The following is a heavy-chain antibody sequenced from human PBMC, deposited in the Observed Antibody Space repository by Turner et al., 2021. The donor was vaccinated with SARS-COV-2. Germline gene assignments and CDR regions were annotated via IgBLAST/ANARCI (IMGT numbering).Heavy chain of an antibody. Sequence: EVQLVESGGGLVKPGGSRSIPCAASGSTSSSYSMNWVRQAPGNGLEWVSSISSSSSYIYYADSVKGRFTISRDNAKNSLYLQMNSLRAEDTAVYYCARDCSIPSCEAWGQGTLVTVSS. D-gene: IGHD2-2*01. CDR2: ISSSSSYI. V-gene: IGHV3-21*01. J-gene: IGHJ5*02. CDR1: GSTSSSYS. CDR3: ARDCSIPSCEA.